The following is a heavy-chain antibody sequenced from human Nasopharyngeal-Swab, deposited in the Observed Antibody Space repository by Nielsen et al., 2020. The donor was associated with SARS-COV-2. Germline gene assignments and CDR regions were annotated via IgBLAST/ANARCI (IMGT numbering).Heavy chain of an antibody. CDR2: ISGSGGST. J-gene: IGHJ5*02. CDR1: GFSFSSYW. CDR3: AKAGWGGRYFDWHKS. D-gene: IGHD3-9*01. V-gene: IGHV3-23*01. Sequence: GGSLRLSCAASGFSFSSYWMSWVRQAPGKGLEWVSAISGSGGSTYYADSVKGRFTISRDNSKNTLYLQMNSLRAEDTAVYYCAKAGWGGRYFDWHKSWGQGTLVTVSS.